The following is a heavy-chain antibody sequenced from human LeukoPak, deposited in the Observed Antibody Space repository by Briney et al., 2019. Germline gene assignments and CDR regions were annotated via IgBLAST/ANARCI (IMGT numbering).Heavy chain of an antibody. CDR3: ASSTSYYYYGMDV. CDR1: GGSISSGDYY. D-gene: IGHD2-2*01. CDR2: IYYSGST. Sequence: PSETLSLTCTVSGGSISSGDYYGRWIRQPPGKGLEWIEYIYYSGSTYYNPSLKSRVTISVDTSKNQFSLKLSSVTAADTAVYYCASSTSYYYYGMDVWGQGTTVTVSS. V-gene: IGHV4-30-4*01. J-gene: IGHJ6*02.